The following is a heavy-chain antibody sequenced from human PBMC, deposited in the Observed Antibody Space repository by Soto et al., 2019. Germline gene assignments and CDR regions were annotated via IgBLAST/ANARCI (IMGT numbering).Heavy chain of an antibody. J-gene: IGHJ4*02. Sequence: PGGSLRLSCAVSGFTFSSYSMNWVRQAPGKGLEWVSSISSGNSYIYYADSVRGRFTVSRDNAKSSLYLQMNSLRAEDTAVYYCARGSPGIAARPFDYWGQGTLVTVSP. V-gene: IGHV3-21*01. CDR1: GFTFSSYS. CDR3: ARGSPGIAARPFDY. CDR2: ISSGNSYI. D-gene: IGHD6-6*01.